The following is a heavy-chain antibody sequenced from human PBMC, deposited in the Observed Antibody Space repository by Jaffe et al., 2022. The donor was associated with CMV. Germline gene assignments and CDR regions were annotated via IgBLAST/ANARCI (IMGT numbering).Heavy chain of an antibody. J-gene: IGHJ6*02. CDR2: IYPGDSDT. Sequence: EVQLVQSGAEVKKPGESLKISCKGSGYSFTSYWIGWVRQMPGKGLEWMGIIYPGDSDTRYSPSFQGQVTISADKSISTAYLQWSSLKASDTAMYYCARRFRWVVRGVIINQDYYYYGMDVWGQGTTVTVSS. CDR3: ARRFRWVVRGVIINQDYYYYGMDV. D-gene: IGHD3-10*01. CDR1: GYSFTSYW. V-gene: IGHV5-51*01.